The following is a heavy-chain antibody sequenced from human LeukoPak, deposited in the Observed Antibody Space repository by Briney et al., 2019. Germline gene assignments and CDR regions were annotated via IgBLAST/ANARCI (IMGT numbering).Heavy chain of an antibody. J-gene: IGHJ4*02. D-gene: IGHD3-22*01. CDR2: IDPDTGDT. CDR3: ARAGHNSNSGGYDF. Sequence: GASVKVSCKPSGYTFIDHYLHWVRQAPGQGLESLGWIDPDTGDTNYPQKFQGRVTMSRDMSSSTAYMELNRLRSDDTAVYYCARAGHNSNSGGYDFWGLGTLVTVSS. V-gene: IGHV1-2*02. CDR1: GYTFIDHY.